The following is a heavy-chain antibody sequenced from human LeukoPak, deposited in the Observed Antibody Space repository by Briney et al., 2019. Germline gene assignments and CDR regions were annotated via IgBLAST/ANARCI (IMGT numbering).Heavy chain of an antibody. CDR1: GGSISSGGYY. CDR3: ARDLTGTQTDGWFDP. CDR2: IYYSGST. Sequence: SETLSLTCTVSGGSISSGGYYWGWIRQHPGKGLEWIGYIYYSGSTYYNPSLKSRVTISVDTSKNQFSLKLSSVTAADTAVYYCARDLTGTQTDGWFDPWGQGTLVTVSS. D-gene: IGHD1-20*01. V-gene: IGHV4-31*03. J-gene: IGHJ5*02.